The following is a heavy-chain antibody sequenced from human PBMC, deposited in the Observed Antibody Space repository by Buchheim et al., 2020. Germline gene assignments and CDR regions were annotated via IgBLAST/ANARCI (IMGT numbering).Heavy chain of an antibody. J-gene: IGHJ6*02. CDR3: ARVEYSSSSGYYYYGMDV. Sequence: QLQLQESGPGLVKPSETLSLTCAVYGGSFSGYYWSWIRQPPGKGLEWIGEINHSGSTNYNPSLKSRVTISVHTSKNQFSLKLSSVTAADTAVYYCARVEYSSSSGYYYYGMDVWGQRTT. D-gene: IGHD6-6*01. CDR2: INHSGST. V-gene: IGHV4-34*01. CDR1: GGSFSGYY.